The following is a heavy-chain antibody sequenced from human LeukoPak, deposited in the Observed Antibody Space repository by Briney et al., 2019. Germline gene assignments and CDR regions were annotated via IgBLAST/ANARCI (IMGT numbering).Heavy chain of an antibody. Sequence: SETLSLTCTVSGGSISSYYWSWIRQPPGKGLEWIGYIYYSGSTNYNPSLKSRVTISVDTSKNQFSLKLSSVTAADTAVYYCARVGGDYSDAFDIWGQGTVVTVSS. J-gene: IGHJ3*02. V-gene: IGHV4-59*01. D-gene: IGHD4-17*01. CDR2: IYYSGST. CDR1: GGSISSYY. CDR3: ARVGGDYSDAFDI.